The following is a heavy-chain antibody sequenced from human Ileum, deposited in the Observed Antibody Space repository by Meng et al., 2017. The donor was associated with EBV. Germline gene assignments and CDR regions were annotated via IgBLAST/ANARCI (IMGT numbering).Heavy chain of an antibody. CDR2: IYHGGST. D-gene: IGHD2-15*01. Sequence: QDQVRGAGPGLPKQSGSLSISSGAPGDYMTNSNWWPWFRQPPGKGLEWIGEIYHGGSTNYNPSFQSLVTIVVDMSKKQFSLQLSSVTAADTAVYYCSILGVGVSFDYWGLGTLVTVSS. CDR3: SILGVGVSFDY. V-gene: IGHV4-4*02. CDR1: GDYMTNSNW. J-gene: IGHJ4*02.